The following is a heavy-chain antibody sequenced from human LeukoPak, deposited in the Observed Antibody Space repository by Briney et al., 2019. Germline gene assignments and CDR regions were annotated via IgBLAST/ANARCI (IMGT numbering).Heavy chain of an antibody. J-gene: IGHJ5*02. D-gene: IGHD3-22*01. CDR1: GGSFSSGSYY. CDR3: ARCSTYYYDSSLVWFDP. CDR2: IYYSGST. Sequence: SETLSLTCTVSGGSFSSGSYYWSWIRQPPGKGLEWIGYIYYSGSTNYNPSLKSRVTISVDTPKNQFSLKLSSVTAAGTAVYYCARCSTYYYDSSLVWFDPWGQGTLVTVSS. V-gene: IGHV4-61*01.